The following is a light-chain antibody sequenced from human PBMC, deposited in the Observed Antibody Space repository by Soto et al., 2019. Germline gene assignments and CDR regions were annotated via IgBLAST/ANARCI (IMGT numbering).Light chain of an antibody. CDR3: QSYDSSLSGHWV. Sequence: QSVLTQPPSVSGAPGQRVTISCTGSSSNIGAGYDVHWYQQLPGTAPKLLIYGNSNRPSGVPDRFSGSKSGTSASLAITGLQAEDEADYYYQSYDSSLSGHWVFGGGTKLTVL. J-gene: IGLJ3*02. CDR2: GNS. V-gene: IGLV1-40*01. CDR1: SSNIGAGYD.